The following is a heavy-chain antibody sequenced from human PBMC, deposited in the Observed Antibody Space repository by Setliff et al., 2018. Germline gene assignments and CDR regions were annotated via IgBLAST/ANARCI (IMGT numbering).Heavy chain of an antibody. D-gene: IGHD7-27*01. CDR3: AALDWGENFYNVDV. CDR2: ISSSGSTI. Sequence: PGGSLRLSCAASGFTFSTYEMNWVRQAPGKGLEWVSYISSSGSTIYYVDSVKGRFTISRDNARNALYLQMVSLRGEDTGVYFCAALDWGENFYNVDVWGKGTTVTVSS. J-gene: IGHJ6*03. CDR1: GFTFSTYE. V-gene: IGHV3-48*03.